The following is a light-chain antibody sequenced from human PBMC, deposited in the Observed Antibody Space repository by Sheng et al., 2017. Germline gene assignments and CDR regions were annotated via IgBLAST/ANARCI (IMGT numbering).Light chain of an antibody. CDR2: WAS. V-gene: IGKV4-1*01. CDR1: QSVLYSSNNKNY. J-gene: IGKJ2*03. CDR3: QQYYGTPYS. Sequence: IVMTQSPDSLAVSLGERATINCKSSQSVLYSSNNKNYLAWYQQKPGQPPKLLIYWASTRESGVPDRFSGSGSGTDFTLTISSLQAEDVAVYYCQQYYGTPYSFGPGTKLEIK.